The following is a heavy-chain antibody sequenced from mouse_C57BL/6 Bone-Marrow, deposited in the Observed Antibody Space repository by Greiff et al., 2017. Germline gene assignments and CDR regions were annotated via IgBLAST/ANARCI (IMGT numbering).Heavy chain of an antibody. Sequence: EVNVVESGGGLVKPGGSLKLSCAASGFTFSSYAMSWVRQTPEKRLEWVATISDGGSYTYYPDNVKGRFTISRDNAKNNLYLQMSHLKSEDTAMYYCAREIPDYGSSFYYAMDYWGQGTSVTVSS. D-gene: IGHD1-1*01. V-gene: IGHV5-4*01. CDR3: AREIPDYGSSFYYAMDY. J-gene: IGHJ4*01. CDR1: GFTFSSYA. CDR2: ISDGGSYT.